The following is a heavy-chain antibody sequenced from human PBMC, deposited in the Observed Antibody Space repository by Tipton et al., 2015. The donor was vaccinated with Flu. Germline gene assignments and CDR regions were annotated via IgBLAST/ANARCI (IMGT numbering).Heavy chain of an antibody. CDR2: IYPGDSDT. D-gene: IGHD1-26*01. J-gene: IGHJ4*02. CDR3: ARSPMTGYRGRFDF. CDR1: GYSFTSFW. V-gene: IGHV5-51*01. Sequence: MQLVQSGAEVKKPGESLKISCKGSGYSFTSFWIGWARQMPGKGLEWMGIIYPGDSDTTYSPSFEGQVTISADESISTASLQWGSLRASDTAMYYCARSPMTGYRGRFDFWGQGTLVTVSS.